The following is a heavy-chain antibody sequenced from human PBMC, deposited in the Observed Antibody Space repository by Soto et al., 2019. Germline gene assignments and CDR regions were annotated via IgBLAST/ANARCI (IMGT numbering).Heavy chain of an antibody. CDR1: GYSVSSSDYS. V-gene: IGHV4-39*01. D-gene: IGHD2-15*01. CDR3: APLTVSLSGPYGIHV. J-gene: IGHJ6*02. CDR2: MLYSGLT. Sequence: SETLSLTFSVSGYSVSSSDYSWAWIRQPPGKGLEWIGSMLYSGLTYYNPSLKSRVTRSVDTSKNQFSVRLNSVTASDTAVYYCAPLTVSLSGPYGIHVWGQGTTVTVSS.